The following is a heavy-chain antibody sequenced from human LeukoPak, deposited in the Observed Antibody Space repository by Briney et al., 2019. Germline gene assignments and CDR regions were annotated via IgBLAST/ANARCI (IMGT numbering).Heavy chain of an antibody. V-gene: IGHV4-39*01. CDR3: ARFPCGYSYGYSH. CDR2: IYYSGST. J-gene: IGHJ4*02. D-gene: IGHD5-18*01. Sequence: SETLSLTCTVSGGSISSSSYYWGWIRQPPGKGLEWIGSIYYSGSTYYNPSLKSRVTISVDTSKNQFSLKLSSVTAADTAVYYCARFPCGYSYGYSHWGQGTLVTVSS. CDR1: GGSISSSSYY.